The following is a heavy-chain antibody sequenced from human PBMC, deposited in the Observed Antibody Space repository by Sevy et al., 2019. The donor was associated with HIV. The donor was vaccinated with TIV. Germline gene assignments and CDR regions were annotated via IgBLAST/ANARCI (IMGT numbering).Heavy chain of an antibody. J-gene: IGHJ5*02. CDR2: ISNFNSNR. Sequence: ASVKVSCKASGYTFASYGITWVRQAPGQGLEWMGWISNFNSNRKSAQKFQDRLTLTTDTSKSTAFMELTSLRTDDTAVYYCARGISAVATRGVWFDPWGQGTPVTVSS. CDR1: GYTFASYG. CDR3: ARGISAVATRGVWFDP. D-gene: IGHD6-19*01. V-gene: IGHV1-18*01.